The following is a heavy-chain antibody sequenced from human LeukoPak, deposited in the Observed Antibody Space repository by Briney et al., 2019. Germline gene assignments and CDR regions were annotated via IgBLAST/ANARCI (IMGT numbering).Heavy chain of an antibody. D-gene: IGHD6-19*01. V-gene: IGHV3-23*01. CDR1: GFTFSSYA. J-gene: IGHJ2*01. CDR3: AKGRSGRSRSWYFDL. Sequence: PGGSLRLSCAASGFTFSSYAMSWVRQAPGKGLEWVSAISGSGGSTYYADSVKGRFTISRDNSKNTLYLQMNSLRAEDTAVYYCAKGRSGRSRSWYFDLWGRGTLATVSS. CDR2: ISGSGGST.